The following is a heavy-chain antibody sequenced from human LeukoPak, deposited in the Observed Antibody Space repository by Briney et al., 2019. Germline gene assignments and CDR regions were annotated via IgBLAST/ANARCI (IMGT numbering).Heavy chain of an antibody. D-gene: IGHD1-26*01. Sequence: TGGSLRLSWAASGFTLSKYAMPWVRKTPGKGLEWVAAIWNDGSDENYADSVKGRFTISSDNSKNTLYLQMNSLRAEDTAVYYCAFEIGRSQGAFDIWGQGTMITVSS. CDR3: AFEIGRSQGAFDI. CDR2: IWNDGSDE. J-gene: IGHJ3*02. CDR1: GFTLSKYA. V-gene: IGHV3-33*01.